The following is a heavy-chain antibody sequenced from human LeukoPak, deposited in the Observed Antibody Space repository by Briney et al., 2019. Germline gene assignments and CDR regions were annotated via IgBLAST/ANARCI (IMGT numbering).Heavy chain of an antibody. Sequence: GASVKVSCKASGYTFTSYDINWVRQATGQGLEWMGWMNPNSGNTGYAQKFQGRVTMTRNTSISTAYMELSSLRSEDTAVYYCARVRRRNYGSGTHGWFDPWGQGTLVTVSS. D-gene: IGHD3-10*01. V-gene: IGHV1-8*01. CDR2: MNPNSGNT. CDR1: GYTFTSYD. J-gene: IGHJ5*02. CDR3: ARVRRRNYGSGTHGWFDP.